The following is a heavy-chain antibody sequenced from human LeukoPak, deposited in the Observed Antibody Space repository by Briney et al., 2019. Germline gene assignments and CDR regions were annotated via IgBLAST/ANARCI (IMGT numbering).Heavy chain of an antibody. CDR3: ARGLSSGGD. CDR1: GYTFTCYN. J-gene: IGHJ4*02. D-gene: IGHD6-19*01. Sequence: GSVTVSCTASGYTFTCYNMHWVRQAPGQGLEWMGWIKFNSGGTKYAQKFQGRVTMTRDTSISTAYMELSRLRSDDTAVYYCARGLSSGGDWGQGTLVTVSS. V-gene: IGHV1-2*02. CDR2: IKFNSGGT.